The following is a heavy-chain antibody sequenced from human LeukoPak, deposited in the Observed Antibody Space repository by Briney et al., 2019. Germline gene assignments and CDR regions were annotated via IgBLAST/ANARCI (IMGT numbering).Heavy chain of an antibody. Sequence: SETLSLTCTVSGGSITSSFYWSWIRQSPGKGLEWIGYIYNSGGTKYNPSLKSRLTISVDTSKNQFSLNLSSVTAEDTAVYYCAKARRDDYNRPLDYWGQGTLVTVSS. J-gene: IGHJ4*02. V-gene: IGHV4-59*01. D-gene: IGHD5-24*01. CDR2: IYNSGGT. CDR3: AKARRDDYNRPLDY. CDR1: GGSITSSFY.